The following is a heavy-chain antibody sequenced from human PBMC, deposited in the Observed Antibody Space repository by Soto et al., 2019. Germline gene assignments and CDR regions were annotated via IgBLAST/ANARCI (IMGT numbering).Heavy chain of an antibody. Sequence: PXESLLLSCAASGFTFSSYWMSWVRQAPGKGLEWVANIKQDGSEKYYVDSVKGRFTISRDNAKNSLYLQMNSLRAEDTAVYYCARERRVTTPLDAFDIWGQGTMVTVSS. J-gene: IGHJ3*02. V-gene: IGHV3-7*03. D-gene: IGHD4-4*01. CDR2: IKQDGSEK. CDR1: GFTFSSYW. CDR3: ARERRVTTPLDAFDI.